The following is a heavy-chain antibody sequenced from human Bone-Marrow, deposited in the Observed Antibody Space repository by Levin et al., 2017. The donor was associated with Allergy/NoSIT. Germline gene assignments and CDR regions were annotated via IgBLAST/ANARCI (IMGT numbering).Heavy chain of an antibody. CDR1: GFTFSSYW. D-gene: IGHD2-2*01. J-gene: IGHJ6*02. CDR3: ARASVPGLGYCISTSCFLYYYYGMDV. CDR2: IKQDGSEK. V-gene: IGHV3-7*01. Sequence: GESLKISCAASGFTFSSYWMSWVRQAPGKGLEWVANIKQDGSEKYYVDSVKGRFTISRDNAKNSLYLQMNSLRAEDTAVYYCARASVPGLGYCISTSCFLYYYYGMDVWGQGTTVTVSS.